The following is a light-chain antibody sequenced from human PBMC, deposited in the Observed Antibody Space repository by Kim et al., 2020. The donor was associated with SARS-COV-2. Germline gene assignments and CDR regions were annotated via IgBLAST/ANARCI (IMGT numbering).Light chain of an antibody. CDR1: KLGDKY. V-gene: IGLV3-1*01. CDR3: QAWDSSTIYV. Sequence: SYELTQPPSVSVSPGQTASITCSGDKLGDKYACWYQQKPGQSPLLVIYQNTKRPSGIPERFSGSNSGNTATLTISGTQAMDEADYYCQAWDSSTIYVFGT. CDR2: QNT. J-gene: IGLJ1*01.